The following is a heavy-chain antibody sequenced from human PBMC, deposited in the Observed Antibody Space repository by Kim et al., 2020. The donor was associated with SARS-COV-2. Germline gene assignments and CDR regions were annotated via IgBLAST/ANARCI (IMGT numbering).Heavy chain of an antibody. CDR2: IIPIFGTA. V-gene: IGHV1-69*13. J-gene: IGHJ6*02. D-gene: IGHD3-22*01. CDR1: GGTFSSYA. CDR3: ARSGYSTPSYYYYGMDV. Sequence: SVKVSCKASGGTFSSYAISWVRQAPGQGLEWMGVIIPIFGTANYAQKFQGRVTITADESTSTAYMELSSLRSEDTAVYYCARSGYSTPSYYYYGMDVWGQGTTVTVS.